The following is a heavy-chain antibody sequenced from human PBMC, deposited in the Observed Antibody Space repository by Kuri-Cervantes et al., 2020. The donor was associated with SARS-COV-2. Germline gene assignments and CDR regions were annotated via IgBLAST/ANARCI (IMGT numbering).Heavy chain of an antibody. V-gene: IGHV2-70*09. CDR3: VRIRAATVIADY. D-gene: IGHD1-26*01. Sequence: SGPTLVKPTQTRTLTRTFPGFSLNTSGRCVSWIRQPPGKALERLARIDWDDDKYYKTSLSTRLSISKDTSKDQVVLTMTNTDAVDTGTYYCVRIRAATVIADYWGQGAPVTVSS. CDR2: IDWDDDK. J-gene: IGHJ4*02. CDR1: GFSLNTSGRC.